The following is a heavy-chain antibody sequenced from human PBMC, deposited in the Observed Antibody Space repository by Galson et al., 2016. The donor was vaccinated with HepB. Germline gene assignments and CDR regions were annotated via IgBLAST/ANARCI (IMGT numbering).Heavy chain of an antibody. J-gene: IGHJ4*02. D-gene: IGHD2-2*01. CDR2: IRSETYGGTT. Sequence: SLRLSCAASGFIFGDYAMNWFRQAPGKGLEWIGFIRSETYGGTTEYAASVKGRFSISRDDSKSITYVHMNSLKIEDTAVYYCSRGGGFRCSLSSCYLAHHSYFDHWGRGTLVSVSS. V-gene: IGHV3-49*03. CDR1: GFIFGDYA. CDR3: SRGGGFRCSLSSCYLAHHSYFDH.